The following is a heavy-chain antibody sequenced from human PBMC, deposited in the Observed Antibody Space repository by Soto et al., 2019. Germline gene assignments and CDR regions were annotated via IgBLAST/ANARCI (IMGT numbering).Heavy chain of an antibody. CDR2: ISYDGSNK. CDR1: GFTFSSYG. V-gene: IGHV3-30*18. J-gene: IGHJ4*02. D-gene: IGHD2-2*01. Sequence: QVQLVESGGGVVQPGRSLRLSCAASGFTFSSYGMHWVRQAPGKGLEWVAVISYDGSNKYYADSVKGRFTISRDNSKNTLYLQMNSLRAEDTAVYYCAKDQSRDGSGDWGQGTLVTVSS. CDR3: AKDQSRDGSGD.